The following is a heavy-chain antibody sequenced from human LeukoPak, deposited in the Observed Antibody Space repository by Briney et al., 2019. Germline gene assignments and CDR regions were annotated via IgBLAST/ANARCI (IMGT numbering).Heavy chain of an antibody. V-gene: IGHV4-30-4*08. CDR2: IYYSGST. CDR1: GGSISCGDYY. Sequence: SETLSLTCTVSGGSISCGDYYWSWIRQPPGKGLEWIGYIYYSGSTYYNPSLKSRVTISVDTSKNHFSLKLSSVTAADTAVYYCARCYDSTSDAFDIWGQGTMVTVSS. J-gene: IGHJ3*02. D-gene: IGHD3-22*01. CDR3: ARCYDSTSDAFDI.